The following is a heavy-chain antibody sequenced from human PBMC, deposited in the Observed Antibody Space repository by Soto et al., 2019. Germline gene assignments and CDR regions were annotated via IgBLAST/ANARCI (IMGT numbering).Heavy chain of an antibody. D-gene: IGHD6-13*01. V-gene: IGHV1-69*01. J-gene: IGHJ4*02. CDR2: IIPIFGTA. CDR3: ARERRPQSSWRGPFDY. Sequence: QVHLVQSGAEVKKPGSSVKVSCKASGGTFSTYAISWVRQAPGQGLEWMGGIIPIFGTAKYAQKFQGRVTITADGSTSTAYMELSSLRSEDTAVYYCARERRPQSSWRGPFDYWCQGTLVTVSS. CDR1: GGTFSTYA.